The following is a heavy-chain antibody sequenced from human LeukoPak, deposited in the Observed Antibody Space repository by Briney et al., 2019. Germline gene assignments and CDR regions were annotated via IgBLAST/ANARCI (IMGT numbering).Heavy chain of an antibody. Sequence: GGSLRLSCAASGFIVSSNFMSWVRQAPEKGLEWVSVFNAAGSTYYADSVKGRFTISRDDSKNMLYLQLNSLRVEDTALYYCVRHRSGSRDAFNVWGQGTMVTVSS. CDR3: VRHRSGSRDAFNV. J-gene: IGHJ3*01. CDR1: GFIVSSNF. CDR2: FNAAGST. D-gene: IGHD3-10*01. V-gene: IGHV3-53*01.